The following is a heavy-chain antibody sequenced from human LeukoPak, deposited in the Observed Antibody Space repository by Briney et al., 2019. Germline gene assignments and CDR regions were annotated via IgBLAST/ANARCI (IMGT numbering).Heavy chain of an antibody. Sequence: SETLSLTCTVSGGSVSNGDYFWTWIRQPPGKGLEWIGYVYSGGRSYYNPSLKSRVTISVDTSKNQFSLRLSSVTAADTAVYYCARGAGNDAFDIWGQGTMVTVSS. CDR3: ARGAGNDAFDI. CDR1: GGSVSNGDYF. D-gene: IGHD6-19*01. CDR2: VYSGGRS. J-gene: IGHJ3*02. V-gene: IGHV4-30-4*02.